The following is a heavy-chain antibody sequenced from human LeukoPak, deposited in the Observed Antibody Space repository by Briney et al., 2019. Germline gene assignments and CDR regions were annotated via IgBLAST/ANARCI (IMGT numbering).Heavy chain of an antibody. Sequence: PGGSLRLSCAASGFTFSSYTMTWVRQAPGKGLEWVSSIRGSGGTTYYAGSVKGRFTISRDNSKNTLYLQMNSLRAEDTAVYHCAKSYGYGFYSYYCMGVWGKGTTVTVSS. D-gene: IGHD5-18*01. J-gene: IGHJ6*03. CDR2: IRGSGGTT. CDR1: GFTFSSYT. CDR3: AKSYGYGFYSYYCMGV. V-gene: IGHV3-23*01.